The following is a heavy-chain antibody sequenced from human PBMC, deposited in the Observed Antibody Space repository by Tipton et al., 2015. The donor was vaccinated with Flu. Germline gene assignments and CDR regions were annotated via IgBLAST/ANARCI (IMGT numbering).Heavy chain of an antibody. D-gene: IGHD3-10*01. CDR2: IYYSGST. CDR3: ARDLRITMVRGVSFPGGWFDP. J-gene: IGHJ5*02. V-gene: IGHV4-61*01. CDR1: GGSVSSGSYY. Sequence: LRLSCTVSGGSVSSGSYYWSWIRQPPGKGLEWIGYIYYSGSTNYNPSLKSRVTISVDTSKNQFSLKLSSVTAADTAVYYCARDLRITMVRGVSFPGGWFDPWGQGTLVPVSS.